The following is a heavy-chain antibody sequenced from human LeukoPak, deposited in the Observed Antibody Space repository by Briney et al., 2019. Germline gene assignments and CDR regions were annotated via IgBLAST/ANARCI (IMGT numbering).Heavy chain of an antibody. J-gene: IGHJ4*02. V-gene: IGHV3-53*01. CDR1: GFTFSSDY. Sequence: GGSLRLSCAASGFTFSSDYMSWVRQSPGKGLEWVSIVYGAGDIYYADSVKGRFTISRDNSRNTPYLQMNSLRADDTALYFCARTPGRLGESSLGGFDYWGQGTLVTVSS. CDR2: VYGAGDI. CDR3: ARTPGRLGESSLGGFDY. D-gene: IGHD3-16*02.